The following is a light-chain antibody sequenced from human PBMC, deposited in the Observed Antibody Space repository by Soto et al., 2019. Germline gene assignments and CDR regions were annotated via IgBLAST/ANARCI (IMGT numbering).Light chain of an antibody. J-gene: IGLJ1*01. V-gene: IGLV2-14*01. CDR1: SSDVGGYRY. CDR3: SSYTSSTTQV. CDR2: EVS. Sequence: QPVLTQPASVSGSPGQSITISCTGTSSDVGGYRYVSWYLQHSGKAPKLMIYEVSNRPSGVSDRFSGSKSGNTASLTISGLQAEDEADYYCSSYTSSTTQVFGTGTKLTVL.